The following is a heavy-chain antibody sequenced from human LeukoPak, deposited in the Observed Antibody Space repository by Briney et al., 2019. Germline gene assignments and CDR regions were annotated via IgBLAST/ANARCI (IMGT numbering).Heavy chain of an antibody. Sequence: GGSLRLSCAASRFTFSSYAMTWVRQAPGKGLEWVSRISSSGGGTHYADPVKGRFTISRDNSKNTLYLRMNSLRAEDTAVYYCAKGDYYDFDSWGQGTLVTVSS. D-gene: IGHD3-22*01. J-gene: IGHJ5*01. CDR1: RFTFSSYA. CDR3: AKGDYYDFDS. CDR2: ISSSGGGT. V-gene: IGHV3-23*01.